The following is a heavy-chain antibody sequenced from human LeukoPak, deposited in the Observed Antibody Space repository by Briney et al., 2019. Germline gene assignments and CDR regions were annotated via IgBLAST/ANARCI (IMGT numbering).Heavy chain of an antibody. D-gene: IGHD2-15*01. CDR1: GGSISSNY. J-gene: IGHJ6*03. CDR3: ARVSRVGWNYYYMDV. Sequence: SETLSLTCTASGGSISSNYWSWIRQTPGKGLEWIGYMYYSGSTNYNPSLKSRVTISVDTSKNQFSLKLSSVTAADTAVYYCARVSRVGWNYYYMDVWGKGTTVTVSS. V-gene: IGHV4-59*01. CDR2: MYYSGST.